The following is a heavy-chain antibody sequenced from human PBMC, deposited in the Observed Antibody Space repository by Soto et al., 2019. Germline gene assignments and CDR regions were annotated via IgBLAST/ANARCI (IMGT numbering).Heavy chain of an antibody. J-gene: IGHJ3*02. CDR2: IKSIPDGGTT. CDR1: GFTFNNAW. V-gene: IGHV3-15*01. CDR3: AKDRELWFGEFAI. D-gene: IGHD3-10*01. Sequence: GGSLRLSCAASGFTFNNAWMSWVRQAPGKGLEWLGRIKSIPDGGTTDYAAPVKGRFTISRDDSKNTLYLQMNSLRTEDTAVYYCAKDRELWFGEFAIWDQETMVTVSS.